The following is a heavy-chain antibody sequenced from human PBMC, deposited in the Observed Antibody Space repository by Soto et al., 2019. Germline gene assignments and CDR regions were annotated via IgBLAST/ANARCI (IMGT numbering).Heavy chain of an antibody. V-gene: IGHV5-10-1*01. CDR2: IDPSDSYT. D-gene: IGHD2-2*01. CDR3: ARPYGPLLSTSWHSYALDV. Sequence: GESLKISCNCSAYTFTIYWITGVRQMPGKGLEWMGRIDPSDSYTDYSPSFQGHVTISADKSITTAYLQWSSLKPSDTAMYYCARPYGPLLSTSWHSYALDVWGQGTMVTVSS. CDR1: AYTFTIYW. J-gene: IGHJ3*01.